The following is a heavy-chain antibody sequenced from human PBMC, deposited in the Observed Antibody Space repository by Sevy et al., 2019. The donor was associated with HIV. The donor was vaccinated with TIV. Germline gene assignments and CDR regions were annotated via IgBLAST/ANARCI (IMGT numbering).Heavy chain of an antibody. V-gene: IGHV3-15*01. Sequence: GGSLRLSCAGSGFSFKNAWMTWVRQTPGKGLEWVGHAKRKSDGGSIDYGSPVNGRFTISRDDSKDMLYLQMSSLKTEDTGVYYCATVLGAGAAGAFEIWGQGTMVTVSS. J-gene: IGHJ3*02. CDR3: ATVLGAGAAGAFEI. CDR1: GFSFKNAW. D-gene: IGHD1-26*01. CDR2: AKRKSDGGSI.